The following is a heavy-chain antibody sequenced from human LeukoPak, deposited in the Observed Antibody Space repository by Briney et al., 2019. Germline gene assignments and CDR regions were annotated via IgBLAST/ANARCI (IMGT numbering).Heavy chain of an antibody. Sequence: GGSLRLSCAASGFTFSSYSMNWVRQAPGKGLEWVSSLSSRSNYIYYVDSVKGRFTIPRDNAKNTLYLQMNSLRAEDTAVYYCAGLTSGWYGYMDVWGKGTTVTISS. D-gene: IGHD6-19*01. CDR3: AGLTSGWYGYMDV. J-gene: IGHJ6*03. CDR2: LSSRSNYI. CDR1: GFTFSSYS. V-gene: IGHV3-21*01.